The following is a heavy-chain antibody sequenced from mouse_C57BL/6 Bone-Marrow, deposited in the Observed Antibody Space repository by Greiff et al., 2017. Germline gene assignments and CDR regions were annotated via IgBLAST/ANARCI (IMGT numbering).Heavy chain of an antibody. CDR1: GFTFSDYY. CDR3: ARQGGAIDN. J-gene: IGHJ2*01. Sequence: EVQRVESGRGLVQPGRTLTLSCAASGFTFSDYYVYWFRQTPEKRLEWVAYISNGGGSTYYPDIVKGRFTISRDNAKNTLYLQMSRMKSEDTSMYYCARQGGAIDNWGQGTTLTVSS. V-gene: IGHV5-12*01. CDR2: ISNGGGST.